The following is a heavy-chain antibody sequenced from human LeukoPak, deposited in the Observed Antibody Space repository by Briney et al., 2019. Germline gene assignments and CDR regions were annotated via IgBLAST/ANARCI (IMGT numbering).Heavy chain of an antibody. CDR3: ARGGYYYDSSGYYP. CDR2: IYYSGST. D-gene: IGHD3-22*01. Sequence: PSETLSLTCTVSGGSISSYYWNWIRQPPGKGLEWIGYIYYSGSTNYNPSLKSRVTISVDTSKNQFSLKLSSVTAADTAVYYCARGGYYYDSSGYYPWGQGTLVTVSS. V-gene: IGHV4-59*01. J-gene: IGHJ5*02. CDR1: GGSISSYY.